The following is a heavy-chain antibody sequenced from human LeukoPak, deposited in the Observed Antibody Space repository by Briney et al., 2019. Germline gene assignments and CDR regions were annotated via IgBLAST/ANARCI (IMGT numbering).Heavy chain of an antibody. V-gene: IGHV3-48*03. Sequence: PGGSLRLSCAASGFPFDDYAMLWVRQAPGEGLEWVSYISSSGSTIYYADSVKGRFTISRDNAKNSLYLQMNSLRAEDTAVYYCAELGITMIGGVWGKGTTVTISS. CDR1: GFPFDDYA. CDR3: AELGITMIGGV. J-gene: IGHJ6*04. D-gene: IGHD3-10*02. CDR2: ISSSGSTI.